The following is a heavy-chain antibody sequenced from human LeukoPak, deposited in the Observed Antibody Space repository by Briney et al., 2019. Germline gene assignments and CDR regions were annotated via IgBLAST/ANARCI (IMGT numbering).Heavy chain of an antibody. D-gene: IGHD6-19*01. CDR2: IGTAGDT. J-gene: IGHJ6*03. Sequence: GGSLRLSCAASGFTFSSYDMHWVRQATGKGLEWVSAIGTAGDTYYPGSVKGRFTISRENAKNSLYLQMNSLRAGDTAVYYCARSSSGWHYYYYYYMDVWGKGTTVTLSS. CDR1: GFTFSSYD. V-gene: IGHV3-13*01. CDR3: ARSSSGWHYYYYYYMDV.